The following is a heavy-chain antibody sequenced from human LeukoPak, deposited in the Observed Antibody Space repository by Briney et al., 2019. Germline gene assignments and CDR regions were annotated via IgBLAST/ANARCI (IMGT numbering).Heavy chain of an antibody. D-gene: IGHD1-7*01. CDR1: GYTFTGYY. Sequence: ASVKVPCKAPGYTFTGYYMHWVRQAPGQGLEWMGWINPNSGGTNYAQKFQGRVTMTRDTSISTAYMELSRLRSDDTAVYYCARDLGTTAFDYWGQGTLVTVSS. J-gene: IGHJ4*02. CDR3: ARDLGTTAFDY. CDR2: INPNSGGT. V-gene: IGHV1-2*02.